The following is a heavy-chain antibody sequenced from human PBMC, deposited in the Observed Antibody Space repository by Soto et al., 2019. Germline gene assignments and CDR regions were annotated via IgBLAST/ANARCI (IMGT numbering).Heavy chain of an antibody. V-gene: IGHV4-59*01. CDR3: ARSWGIALAPDY. D-gene: IGHD6-19*01. CDR2: IYESGST. J-gene: IGHJ4*02. CDR1: GGSIGRFY. Sequence: PSETLSLTCTVSGGSIGRFYWSWIRQPPGKGLEWIGYIYESGSTNYNPSLKSRVTISVDTSKNQFSLKLSSVTAADTAVYYCARSWGIALAPDYWGQGTLVTVSS.